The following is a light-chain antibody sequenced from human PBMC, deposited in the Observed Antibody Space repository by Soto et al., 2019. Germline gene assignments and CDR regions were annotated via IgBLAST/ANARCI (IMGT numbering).Light chain of an antibody. CDR2: GAS. CDR1: QSISSN. V-gene: IGKV3-15*01. J-gene: IGKJ3*01. Sequence: DMAMTQSPATLSVSPGERATLSCRASQSISSNLAWYQQKPGQSPRLLIYGASTRATGVPARFSGSGSGTEFTLTISSLQSEDFAVYYGRQYNRGPPGLFTFGPGTKVDIK. CDR3: RQYNRGPPGLFT.